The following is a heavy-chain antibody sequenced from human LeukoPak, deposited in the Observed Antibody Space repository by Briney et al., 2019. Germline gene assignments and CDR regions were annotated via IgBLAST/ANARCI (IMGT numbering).Heavy chain of an antibody. Sequence: SETLSLTCTVSGGSISGGYYWSWIRQHPGKGLEWIGDIYSSGTTHYNPSLKSRLIISVDTSKNQFSLKLTSVTAADTAVYYCARDNWNYYDSSGRSWYYFFMVVWGKGTTVTVSS. V-gene: IGHV4-31*03. CDR1: GGSISGGYY. CDR3: ARDNWNYYDSSGRSWYYFFMVV. CDR2: IYSSGTT. J-gene: IGHJ6*03. D-gene: IGHD3-22*01.